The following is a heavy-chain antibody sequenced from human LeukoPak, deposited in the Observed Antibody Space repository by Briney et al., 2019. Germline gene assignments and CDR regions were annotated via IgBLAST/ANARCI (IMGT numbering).Heavy chain of an antibody. CDR3: ARPGAAAGFGH. J-gene: IGHJ4*02. D-gene: IGHD6-13*01. V-gene: IGHV1-3*01. Sequence: GASVKVSCKTSGYSFSRYTIHWMRQAPGQGLDWMGWINVANGNTKYPQKFQGRVTISRDTSADTSASTTYMELSSLRSDDTAVYYCARPGAAAGFGHWGQGTLVTVSS. CDR1: GYSFSRYT. CDR2: INVANGNT.